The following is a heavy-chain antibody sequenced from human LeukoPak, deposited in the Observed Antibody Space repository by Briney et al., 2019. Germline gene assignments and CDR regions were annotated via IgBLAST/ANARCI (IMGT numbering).Heavy chain of an antibody. CDR1: GYTFTSYY. CDR2: INPNSGGT. CDR3: ARGGYYYGSGSYYNMVDWFDP. D-gene: IGHD3-10*01. Sequence: ASVKVSCKASGYTFTSYYMHWVRQAPGQGLEWMGWINPNSGGTNYAQKFQGRVTMTRDTSISTAYMELSRLRSDDTAVYYCARGGYYYGSGSYYNMVDWFDPWGQGTLVTVSS. J-gene: IGHJ5*02. V-gene: IGHV1-2*02.